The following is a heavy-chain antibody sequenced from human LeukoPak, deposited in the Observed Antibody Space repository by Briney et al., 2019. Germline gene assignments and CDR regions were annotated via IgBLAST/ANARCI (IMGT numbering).Heavy chain of an antibody. J-gene: IGHJ4*02. CDR1: GFTLSSYG. V-gene: IGHV3-30*18. D-gene: IGHD6-19*01. Sequence: PGGSLRLSCAASGFTLSSYGMHWVRQAPGKGLEWVAVISYDGSNKYYADSVKGRFTISRDNSKNTLYLQMNSLRAEDTAVYYCGKDSVAGTEMYYFDYWGQGTLVTVSS. CDR3: GKDSVAGTEMYYFDY. CDR2: ISYDGSNK.